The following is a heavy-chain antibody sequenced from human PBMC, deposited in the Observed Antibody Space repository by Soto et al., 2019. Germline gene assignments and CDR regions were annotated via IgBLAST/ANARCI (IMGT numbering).Heavy chain of an antibody. V-gene: IGHV1-69*12. CDR2: IIPIFGTA. Sequence: QVQLVQSGAEVKKPGSSVKVSCKASGGTFSSYAISWVRQAPGQGLEWMGGIIPIFGTANYAQKFQGRVTMPAXEXASTAYMELSSLRSEDTAVYYCASSVAKYYYYGMDVWGQGTTVTVSS. CDR3: ASSVAKYYYYGMDV. CDR1: GGTFSSYA. J-gene: IGHJ6*02. D-gene: IGHD5-12*01.